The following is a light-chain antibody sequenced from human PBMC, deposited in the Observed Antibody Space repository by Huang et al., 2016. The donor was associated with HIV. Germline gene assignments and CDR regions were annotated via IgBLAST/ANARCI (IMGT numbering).Light chain of an antibody. Sequence: EIVLTQSPATLSLSPGERATISCRASQSVSSYLAWYQQKPGQAPRLLIYDASNRATGIPARFSASGSGTDFTLTISSLEPEDFAVYYCQQRSNWPWTFGQGTKVEIK. CDR3: QQRSNWPWT. CDR2: DAS. J-gene: IGKJ1*01. V-gene: IGKV3-11*01. CDR1: QSVSSY.